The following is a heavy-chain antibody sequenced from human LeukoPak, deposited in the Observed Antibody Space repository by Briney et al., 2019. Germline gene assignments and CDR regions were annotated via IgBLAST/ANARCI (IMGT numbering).Heavy chain of an antibody. D-gene: IGHD6-13*01. J-gene: IGHJ4*02. CDR2: INHSGST. CDR1: GGSFSGYY. CDR3: ATGYTSTWYYFDY. Sequence: LETLSLTCAVYGGSFSGYYWSWIREPPGKGLEWIGEINHSGSTNYNPSLKSRVTISVDTSKNQFSLKLASVTAADTAVYYCATGYTSTWYYFDYWGQGTLVIVAS. V-gene: IGHV4-34*01.